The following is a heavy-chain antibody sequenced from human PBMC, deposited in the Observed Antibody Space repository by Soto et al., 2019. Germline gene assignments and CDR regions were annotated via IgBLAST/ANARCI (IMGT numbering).Heavy chain of an antibody. CDR3: ARGLQSIAAAGTDAFDI. Sequence: SETLSLTCAVYGGSFSGYYWSWIRQPPRKGLEWIGEINHSGSTNYNPSLKSRVTISVDTSKNQFSLKLSSVTAADTAVYYCARGLQSIAAAGTDAFDIWGQGTMVTVSS. J-gene: IGHJ3*02. CDR2: INHSGST. CDR1: GGSFSGYY. V-gene: IGHV4-34*01. D-gene: IGHD6-13*01.